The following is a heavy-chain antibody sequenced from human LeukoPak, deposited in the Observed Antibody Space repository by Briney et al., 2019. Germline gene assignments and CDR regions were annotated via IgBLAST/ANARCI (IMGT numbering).Heavy chain of an antibody. CDR2: IIPMLNKV. D-gene: IGHD5/OR15-5a*01. V-gene: IGHV1-69*10. J-gene: IGHJ4*02. CDR1: GGTFSGYS. Sequence: SVKVSCKASGGTFSGYSISWVRHAPGQGPELMGGIIPMLNKVNYAQKFQGRVTITADESTTTAYMELSSLISDDTALYYCARRDVSTRHFDYWGQGTLVTVSS. CDR3: ARRDVSTRHFDY.